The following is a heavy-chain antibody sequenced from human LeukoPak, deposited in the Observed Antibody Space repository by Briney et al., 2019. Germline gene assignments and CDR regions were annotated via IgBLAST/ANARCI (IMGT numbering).Heavy chain of an antibody. Sequence: GASVKVSCKASGYTLTGYYMHWVRQAPGQGLEWMGWINPNSGGTNYAQKFQGRVTMTRDTSISTAYMELSRLRSDDTAVYYCARTSNAYSSSWYVYWGQGTLVTVSS. V-gene: IGHV1-2*02. J-gene: IGHJ4*02. CDR3: ARTSNAYSSSWYVY. CDR2: INPNSGGT. D-gene: IGHD6-13*01. CDR1: GYTLTGYY.